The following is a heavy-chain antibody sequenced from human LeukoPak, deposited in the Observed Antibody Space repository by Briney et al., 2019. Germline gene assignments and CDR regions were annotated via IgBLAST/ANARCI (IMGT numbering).Heavy chain of an antibody. V-gene: IGHV3-11*01. Sequence: PGGSLRLSCAAPGFTFINFNMTWIPQAPGKGRELLSYISGSAHDVNYIDSVRGRFTISRDNAKNSLYLHMNSLTVEDTAVYYCARFALKTPPTDWGQGTLVTVSS. CDR2: ISGSAHDV. CDR1: GFTFINFN. CDR3: ARFALKTPPTD. J-gene: IGHJ4*02.